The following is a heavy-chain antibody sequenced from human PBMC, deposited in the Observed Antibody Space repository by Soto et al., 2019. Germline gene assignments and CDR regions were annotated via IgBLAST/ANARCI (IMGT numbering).Heavy chain of an antibody. J-gene: IGHJ4*02. CDR1: GGSISSGDYY. D-gene: IGHD4-17*01. CDR2: IYYSGST. CDR3: ARAYGDPYYFDY. V-gene: IGHV4-30-4*01. Sequence: PSETLSLTCTVSGGSISSGDYYWSWIRQPPGKGLEWIGYIYYSGSTYYNPSLKSRVTISVDTSKNQFSLKLSSVTAADTAVYYCARAYGDPYYFDYWGQGTLVTVSS.